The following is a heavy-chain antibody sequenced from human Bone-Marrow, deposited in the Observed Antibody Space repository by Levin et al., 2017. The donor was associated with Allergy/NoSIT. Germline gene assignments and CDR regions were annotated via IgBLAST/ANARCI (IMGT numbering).Heavy chain of an antibody. CDR2: IYPGDSDT. CDR3: ARSYCSGGSCYVALVRFFDS. Sequence: KVSCQGSGYSFSNFWIGWVRQMSGKGLEWMGTIYPGDSDTIYSPSFQGQVTIPADRSTSTAYLQWSSLKASDTAMYYCARSYCSGGSCYVALVRFFDSWGQGTRVTVSS. D-gene: IGHD2-15*01. V-gene: IGHV5-51*01. J-gene: IGHJ4*02. CDR1: GYSFSNFW.